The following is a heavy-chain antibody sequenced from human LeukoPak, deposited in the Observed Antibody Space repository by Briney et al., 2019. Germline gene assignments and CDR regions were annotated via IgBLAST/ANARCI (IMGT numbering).Heavy chain of an antibody. CDR1: GYTFTSYD. CDR3: ARASPGVTFDY. J-gene: IGHJ4*02. Sequence: ASVTVSCKASGYTFTSYDINGVRQAAGQGGEGMGWMNPNSGNTDYAQNFQSRVTMTRNSAISTAYMELSSLRSEDTAVYYCARASPGVTFDYWGQGTLVTVSS. V-gene: IGHV1-8*01. D-gene: IGHD5-18*01. CDR2: MNPNSGNT.